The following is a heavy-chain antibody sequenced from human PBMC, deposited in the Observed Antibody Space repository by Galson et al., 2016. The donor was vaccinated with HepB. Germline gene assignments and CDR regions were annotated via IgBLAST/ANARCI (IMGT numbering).Heavy chain of an antibody. Sequence: ETLSLTCAVSGASISGHYWSWIRQPPGKGLEWIGYVHYSGITNYNPSLKSRVSISIGTSKTHFSLRLTSLTVADTAIYHCARDGRAWVGLDVWGQVTTVTVSS. D-gene: IGHD3/OR15-3a*01. CDR2: VHYSGIT. CDR1: GASISGHY. J-gene: IGHJ6*02. CDR3: ARDGRAWVGLDV. V-gene: IGHV4-59*11.